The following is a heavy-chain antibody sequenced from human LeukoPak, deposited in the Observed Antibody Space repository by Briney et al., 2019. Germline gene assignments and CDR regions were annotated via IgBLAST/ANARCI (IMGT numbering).Heavy chain of an antibody. CDR2: ISGSGGST. CDR3: AKAPYSNYGDNWFDP. J-gene: IGHJ5*02. CDR1: GFTFSDYA. Sequence: GGSLRLSCVVSGFTFSDYAMSWVRQAPGKGLEWVSAISGSGGSTYYADSVKGRFTISRDNSKNALYLQMNSLRAEDTAVYYCAKAPYSNYGDNWFDPWGQGTLVTVSS. D-gene: IGHD4-11*01. V-gene: IGHV3-23*01.